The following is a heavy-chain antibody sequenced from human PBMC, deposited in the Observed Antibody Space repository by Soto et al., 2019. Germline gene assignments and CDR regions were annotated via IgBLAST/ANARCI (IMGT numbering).Heavy chain of an antibody. CDR3: ARRTEGYFSY. Sequence: EVPLLESGGGLVQPGGSLTLSCAASGFTFSDYTMSWVRQAPGKVLECISVILSDHKTYYAGSVRGRFTISRDNSKNTLYLEMNSLRAEDTAVYYCARRTEGYFSYWGQGALVTVSS. CDR1: GFTFSDYT. CDR2: ILSDHKT. V-gene: IGHV3-23*03. J-gene: IGHJ4*02.